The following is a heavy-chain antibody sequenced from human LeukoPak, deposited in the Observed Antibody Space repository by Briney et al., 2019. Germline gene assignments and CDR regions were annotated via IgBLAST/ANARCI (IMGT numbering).Heavy chain of an antibody. Sequence: ASVTVSCKSSGYTFTSYGFTWVRQPPGQGLEWMGWIIAYNGNTNYVQKLQGRVTMSTDTSTSTVYMELRSLRSDDTAVYYCARGGLTESVDYWGQGTLVTVSS. J-gene: IGHJ4*02. CDR1: GYTFTSYG. D-gene: IGHD3-10*01. V-gene: IGHV1-18*01. CDR2: IIAYNGNT. CDR3: ARGGLTESVDY.